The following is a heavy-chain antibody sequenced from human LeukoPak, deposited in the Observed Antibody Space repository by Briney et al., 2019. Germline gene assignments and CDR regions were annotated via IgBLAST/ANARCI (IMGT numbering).Heavy chain of an antibody. CDR3: ARDTRYSFDY. Sequence: GGSLRLSCAASGVTFSSYSMNWVRQAPGQGLEWVSYITSSSSTISYADSVKGRFTISRDNAKNSLYLQMNSLRDEDTAVYYCARDTRYSFDYWGQGTLVTVSS. CDR2: ITSSSSTI. V-gene: IGHV3-48*02. J-gene: IGHJ4*02. CDR1: GVTFSSYS. D-gene: IGHD3-9*01.